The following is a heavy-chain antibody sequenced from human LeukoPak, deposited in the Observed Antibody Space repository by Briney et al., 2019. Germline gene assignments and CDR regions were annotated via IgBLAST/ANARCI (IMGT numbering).Heavy chain of an antibody. CDR3: AGRLGRFYYYGSGSYLGLDY. Sequence: ASVKVSCKVSGYTLTELSMHWARQAPGKGLEWMGGFDPEDGETIYAQKFQGRVTMTEDTSTDTAYMELSSLRSEDTAVYYCAGRLGRFYYYGSGSYLGLDYWGQGTLVTVSS. V-gene: IGHV1-24*01. CDR1: GYTLTELS. CDR2: FDPEDGET. J-gene: IGHJ4*02. D-gene: IGHD3-10*01.